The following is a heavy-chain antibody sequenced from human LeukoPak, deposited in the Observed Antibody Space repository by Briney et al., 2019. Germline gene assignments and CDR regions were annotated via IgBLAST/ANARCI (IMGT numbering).Heavy chain of an antibody. V-gene: IGHV3-30*04. D-gene: IGHD2-2*01. CDR1: GFTFSSYA. Sequence: GGSLRLSCAASGFTFSSYAMHWVRQAPGKGLEWVAVISYDGSNKYYADSVKGRFTISRDNSKNTLYLQMNSLRAEDTAVYYCASDCSSTSCYAGYYYYYMDVWGKGTTVTVSS. J-gene: IGHJ6*03. CDR2: ISYDGSNK. CDR3: ASDCSSTSCYAGYYYYYMDV.